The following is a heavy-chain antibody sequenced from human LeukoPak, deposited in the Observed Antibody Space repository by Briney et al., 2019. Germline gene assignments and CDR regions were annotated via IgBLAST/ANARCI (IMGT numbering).Heavy chain of an antibody. J-gene: IGHJ3*02. CDR1: GFTFSSYA. Sequence: GGPLRLSCAASGFTFSSYAMSWVRQAPGKGLEWVSSITTSGGRTNYADPVKGRFTISRDNSKNTLYLQMNSLRAEDTAVYYCAKALGGDGDNASDMWGQGTMVTVSS. D-gene: IGHD2-21*01. CDR3: AKALGGDGDNASDM. V-gene: IGHV3-23*01. CDR2: ITTSGGRT.